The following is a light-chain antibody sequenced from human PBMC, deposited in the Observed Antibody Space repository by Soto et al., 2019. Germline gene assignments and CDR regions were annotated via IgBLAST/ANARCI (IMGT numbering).Light chain of an antibody. Sequence: DIQMTQSPSSLSASVGDRVTITCRASQSISKYLNWYQHKPGKAPKLLIIGASRLQSGVPSRFSGSGAGTDFSLTISSLQPEDFATSFCQQSYTAAPLTFGQGTQLEIK. CDR1: QSISKY. CDR2: GAS. CDR3: QQSYTAAPLT. V-gene: IGKV1-39*01. J-gene: IGKJ2*01.